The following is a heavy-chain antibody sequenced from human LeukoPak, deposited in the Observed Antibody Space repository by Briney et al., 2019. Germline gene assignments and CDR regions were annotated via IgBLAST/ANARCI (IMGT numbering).Heavy chain of an antibody. CDR1: GGTFSSYA. CDR3: ASVSRFGYSSPNLRFDP. J-gene: IGHJ5*02. D-gene: IGHD6-13*01. Sequence: SVKVSCKASGGTFSSYAISWVRQAPGQGLEWMGGIIPIFGTANYAQKFQGRVTITADEPTSTAYMELSSLRSEDTAVYYCASVSRFGYSSPNLRFDPWGQGTLVTVSS. CDR2: IIPIFGTA. V-gene: IGHV1-69*13.